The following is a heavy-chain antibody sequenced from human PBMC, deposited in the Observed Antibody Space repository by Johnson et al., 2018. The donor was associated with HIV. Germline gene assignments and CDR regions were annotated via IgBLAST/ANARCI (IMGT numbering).Heavy chain of an antibody. D-gene: IGHD4-17*01. CDR2: IWYDGSRK. CDR3: AKEGSRGTVTQAPDAFDI. V-gene: IGHV3-30*02. CDR1: GFIFSSYG. Sequence: QVQLVESGGGVVQPGRSLRLSCAASGFIFSSYGMHWVRQAPGKGLAWVAFIWYDGSRKYYADSVKGHFTISRVNSKNMLYLQMNSLRVEDTAVYYCAKEGSRGTVTQAPDAFDIWGQGTVVTVSS. J-gene: IGHJ3*02.